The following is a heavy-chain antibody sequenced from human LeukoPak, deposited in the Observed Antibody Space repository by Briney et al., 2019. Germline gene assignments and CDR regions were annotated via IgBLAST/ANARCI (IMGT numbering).Heavy chain of an antibody. Sequence: GGSLRLSCAASGFTFSSYWMSWVRQAPGKGLEWVANIKQDGSEKYYVDSVKGRFTISRDNAKNSLYLQMNSLRAEDTAVYYCARDFASYDSSGTDAFDIWGQGTMVTVSS. CDR2: IKQDGSEK. CDR1: GFTFSSYW. D-gene: IGHD3-22*01. CDR3: ARDFASYDSSGTDAFDI. J-gene: IGHJ3*02. V-gene: IGHV3-7*01.